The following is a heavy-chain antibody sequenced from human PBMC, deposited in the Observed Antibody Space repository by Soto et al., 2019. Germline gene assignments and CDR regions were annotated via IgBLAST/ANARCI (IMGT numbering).Heavy chain of an antibody. Sequence: PGESLKISCKGSGYSFTSYWIGWVRQMPGKGLEWMGIIYPGDSDTRYSPSFQGQVTISADKSISTAYLQWSSLKASDTAMYYCARRLPTLRFLEWLGDLDYGMDVWGQGTTVTVSS. CDR3: ARRLPTLRFLEWLGDLDYGMDV. CDR2: IYPGDSDT. D-gene: IGHD3-3*01. V-gene: IGHV5-51*01. CDR1: GYSFTSYW. J-gene: IGHJ6*02.